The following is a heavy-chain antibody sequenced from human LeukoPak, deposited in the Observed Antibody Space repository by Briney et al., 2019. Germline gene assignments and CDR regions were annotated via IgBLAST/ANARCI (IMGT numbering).Heavy chain of an antibody. CDR1: GYTFTSYA. CDR3: ARGGRVPAAMSPDY. Sequence: ASVKVSCKASGYTFTSYAMNWVRQAPGQGLEWMGWINTNTGNPTYAQGFTGRFVFSLDTSVSTAYLQISSLKAEDTAVYYCARGGRVPAAMSPDYWGQGTLVTVSS. J-gene: IGHJ4*02. CDR2: INTNTGNP. D-gene: IGHD2-2*01. V-gene: IGHV7-4-1*02.